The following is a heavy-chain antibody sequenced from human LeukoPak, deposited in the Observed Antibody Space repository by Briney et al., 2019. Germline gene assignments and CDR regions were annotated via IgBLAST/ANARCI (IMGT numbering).Heavy chain of an antibody. V-gene: IGHV4-38-2*02. CDR3: ARDTRAKNWNGPFDY. Sequence: SETLSLTCTVSGYSLSSDYYWGWIRQPPGKGLEWIWTLYHSGSTYCNPSLKSRVTISVDTSKNQFSLKLSSVTAADTAVYYCARDTRAKNWNGPFDYWGQGTLVTVSS. CDR1: GYSLSSDYY. J-gene: IGHJ4*02. D-gene: IGHD1-1*01. CDR2: LYHSGST.